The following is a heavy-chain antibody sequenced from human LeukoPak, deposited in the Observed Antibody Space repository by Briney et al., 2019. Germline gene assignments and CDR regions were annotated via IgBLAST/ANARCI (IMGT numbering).Heavy chain of an antibody. V-gene: IGHV3-11*01. CDR2: ITDSGSSI. D-gene: IGHD3-9*01. J-gene: IGHJ6*02. CDR1: GFTFRDYN. Sequence: PGGSLRLSCAASGFTFRDYNMNWVRQAPGQGLEWVSYITDSGSSIHYADSVNGRFTISRDNAKNSLYRQMNSLRADDSAVYYCARSIGLTGGGVDVWGRGTTVTVSS. CDR3: ARSIGLTGGGVDV.